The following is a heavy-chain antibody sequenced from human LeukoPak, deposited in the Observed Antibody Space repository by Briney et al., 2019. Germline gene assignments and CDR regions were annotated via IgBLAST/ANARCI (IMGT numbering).Heavy chain of an antibody. CDR1: GGSISSSNW. CDR3: ARLAFYYDRSGPADWYFDL. V-gene: IGHV4-4*02. D-gene: IGHD3-22*01. J-gene: IGHJ2*01. CDR2: LFHSGDT. Sequence: SETLSLTCAVSGGSISSSNWWSWVRQPPGKGLECIGSLFHSGDTNYSPSLKSRLTISVDTSKKQLSLKLKSVTAADTAVYYCARLAFYYDRSGPADWYFDLWGRGTLVTVSS.